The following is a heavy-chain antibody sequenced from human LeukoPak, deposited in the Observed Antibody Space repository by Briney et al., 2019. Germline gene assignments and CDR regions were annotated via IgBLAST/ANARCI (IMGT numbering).Heavy chain of an antibody. J-gene: IGHJ5*02. V-gene: IGHV4-30-2*01. CDR2: IYHSGST. Sequence: SETLSLTCAVSGGSISSGGYSWSWIRQPPGKGLEWIGYIYHSGSTYYNPSLKSRVTISVDRSKNQFSLKLSSVTAADTAVYYYARDGSGLGWFDPWGQGTLVTVSS. CDR3: ARDGSGLGWFDP. CDR1: GGSISSGGYS. D-gene: IGHD3-10*01.